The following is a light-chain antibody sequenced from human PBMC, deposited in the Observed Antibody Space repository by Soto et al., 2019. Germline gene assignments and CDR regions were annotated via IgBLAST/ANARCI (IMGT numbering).Light chain of an antibody. CDR2: KAS. V-gene: IGKV1-5*03. CDR1: QIIGTW. J-gene: IGKJ1*01. Sequence: DIQMTQSPSTLSASVGDRVTITCRASQIIGTWLAWYQQKPGKAPKVLIYKASTLESGVPSRFSGSGSGTEFTLTISSLQPDDFATYYCQEYNSYSRWTFGQGTKVDIK. CDR3: QEYNSYSRWT.